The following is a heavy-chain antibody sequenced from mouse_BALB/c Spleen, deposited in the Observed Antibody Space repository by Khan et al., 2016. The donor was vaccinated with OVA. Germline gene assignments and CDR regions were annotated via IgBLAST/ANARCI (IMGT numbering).Heavy chain of an antibody. V-gene: IGHV3-2*02. CDR1: GYSITSDYA. J-gene: IGHJ2*01. Sequence: EVQLQESGPGLVKPSQSLSLTCTVTGYSITSDYAWNWIRQFPGNKLEWMGYISYSGRTSYNPSLKSRISITRDTSKNQFFLQLNSVTTEATATYYYARTVASTTVVATDFDYWGQGTTLTVAS. CDR2: ISYSGRT. CDR3: ARTVASTTVVATDFDY. D-gene: IGHD1-1*01.